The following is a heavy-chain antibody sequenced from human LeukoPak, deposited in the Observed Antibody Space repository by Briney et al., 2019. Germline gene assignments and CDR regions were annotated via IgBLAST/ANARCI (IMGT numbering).Heavy chain of an antibody. CDR1: GFTFSSYG. CDR3: AKDKGRAGYCSSTSCPNWFDP. CDR2: IRYDGSNK. V-gene: IGHV3-30*02. Sequence: PGGSLRLSCAAYGFTFSSYGMHWVRQAPGKGLERVAFIRYDGSNKYYADSVKGRFTISRDNSKNTLYLQMNSLRAEDTAVYYCAKDKGRAGYCSSTSCPNWFDPWGQGTLVTVSS. D-gene: IGHD2-2*01. J-gene: IGHJ5*02.